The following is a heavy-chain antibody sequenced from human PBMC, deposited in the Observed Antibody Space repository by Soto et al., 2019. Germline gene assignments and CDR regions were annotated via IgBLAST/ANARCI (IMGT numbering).Heavy chain of an antibody. CDR2: ISGSGGST. CDR3: ASQALQSGGGPYYYYGMDV. V-gene: IGHV3-23*01. D-gene: IGHD4-4*01. J-gene: IGHJ6*02. CDR1: GFTFSSYA. Sequence: EVQLLESGGGLVQPGGSLRLSCAASGFTFSSYAMSWVRQAPGKGLEWVSAISGSGGSTYYADSVKGRFTISRDNSKNPLYLQMNRLRAEDTAVYYCASQALQSGGGPYYYYGMDVWGQGTTVTVSS.